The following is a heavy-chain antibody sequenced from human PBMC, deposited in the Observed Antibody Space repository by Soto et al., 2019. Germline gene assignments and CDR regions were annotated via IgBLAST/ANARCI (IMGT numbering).Heavy chain of an antibody. Sequence: LSLTCTVSGDSINSNDDYWGWIRQPPGKGLEWIGTTRYAGSTYSNPSLRSRVAISADTSSTQFSLRLNSVTAADTAVYYCARQIGFGRWYFDLWGRGTLVTVSS. CDR3: ARQIGFGRWYFDL. CDR1: GDSINSNDDY. D-gene: IGHD3-10*01. J-gene: IGHJ2*01. CDR2: TRYAGST. V-gene: IGHV4-39*01.